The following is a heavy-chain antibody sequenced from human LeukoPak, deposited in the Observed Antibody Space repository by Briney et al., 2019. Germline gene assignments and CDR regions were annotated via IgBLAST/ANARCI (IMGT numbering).Heavy chain of an antibody. V-gene: IGHV4-59*01. Sequence: PSETLSLTCTVSGGSISSYYWSWIRQPPGKGLEWIGSVYRSGSTYYNPSLKSRVTISVDTSKNQFSLKLSSVTAADTAMYYCVRDRELAYWGQGILVTVSS. CDR3: VRDRELAY. J-gene: IGHJ4*02. CDR1: GGSISSYY. CDR2: VYRSGST. D-gene: IGHD1-1*01.